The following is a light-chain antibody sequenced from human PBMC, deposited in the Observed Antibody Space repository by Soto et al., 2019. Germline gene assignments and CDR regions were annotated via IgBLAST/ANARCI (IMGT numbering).Light chain of an antibody. CDR3: QQTYISTFT. CDR1: QSIRSY. V-gene: IGKV1-39*01. Sequence: DIQITQSPSSLSASVGDRVTITCRASQSIRSYLNWYQQKPGKAPKLLIYAASSLQSGVPSRFSASGSGTDFTLTISRLQPEDFATYFCQQTYISTFTFGQGTRLEI. CDR2: AAS. J-gene: IGKJ5*01.